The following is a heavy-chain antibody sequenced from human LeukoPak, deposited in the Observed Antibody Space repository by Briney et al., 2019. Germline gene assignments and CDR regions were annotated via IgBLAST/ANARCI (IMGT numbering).Heavy chain of an antibody. J-gene: IGHJ4*02. V-gene: IGHV3-66*01. CDR2: IYSGDTT. Sequence: GGSLRLSCAASGFTVSTNYMSWVRQAPGKGLEWVSVIYSGDTTFSAYSVRRKFTISRDNSKNTLYLQINSLRAEDTAVYYCASILRSSSGYYFDYWGQGTLVTVSS. CDR3: ASILRSSSGYYFDY. D-gene: IGHD3-10*01. CDR1: GFTVSTNY.